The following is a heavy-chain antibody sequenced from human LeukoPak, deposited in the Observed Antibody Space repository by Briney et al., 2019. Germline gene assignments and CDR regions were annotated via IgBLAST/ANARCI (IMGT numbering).Heavy chain of an antibody. J-gene: IGHJ3*02. CDR1: GGTFSSYA. CDR3: ARAVVVPAAINAFDI. Sequence: ASVKVSCKASGGTFSSYAISWVRQAPGQGLEWMGRIIPILGIANYAQKFQGRVTITADKSTSTAYMELSSLRSEDTAVYYCARAVVVPAAINAFDIWGQGTMVTVSS. D-gene: IGHD2-2*01. V-gene: IGHV1-69*04. CDR2: IIPILGIA.